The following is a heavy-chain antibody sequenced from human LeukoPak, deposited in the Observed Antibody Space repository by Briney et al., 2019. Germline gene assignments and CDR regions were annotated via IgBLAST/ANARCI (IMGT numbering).Heavy chain of an antibody. CDR1: GFTFSSYA. V-gene: IGHV3-23*01. J-gene: IGHJ5*02. CDR2: ISGSGGST. CDR3: AKDLSYDRTPGWFDP. Sequence: GGSLRLSCAASGFTFSSYAMSWVRQAPGKGLEWVSAISGSGGSTYYADSVKGRFTISRDNSKNTLYLQMNSLRAEDTAVYYCAKDLSYDRTPGWFDPWGQGTLVTVSS. D-gene: IGHD1-14*01.